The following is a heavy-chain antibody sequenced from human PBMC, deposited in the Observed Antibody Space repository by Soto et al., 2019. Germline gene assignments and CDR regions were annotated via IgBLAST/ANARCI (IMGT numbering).Heavy chain of an antibody. CDR3: ARQRSSQYYFDY. CDR1: GFTFSSYG. V-gene: IGHV3-33*01. D-gene: IGHD4-4*01. J-gene: IGHJ4*02. CDR2: IWYDGSNK. Sequence: SGGSLRLSCAASGFTFSSYGMHWVRQAPGKGLEWVAVIWYDGSNKYYADSVKGRFTISRDNSKNTLYLQMNSLRAEDTAVYYCARQRSSQYYFDYWGQGTLVTVSS.